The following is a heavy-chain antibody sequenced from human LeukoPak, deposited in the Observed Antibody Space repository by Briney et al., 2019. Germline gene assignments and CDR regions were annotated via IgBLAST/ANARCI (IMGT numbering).Heavy chain of an antibody. CDR3: ARGGQSKYDSSGYLNYFDY. D-gene: IGHD3-22*01. Sequence: GGSLRLSCAASGFTFSSYAMYWVRQAPGKGLEYVSSISSNGGSTYYANSVKGRFTISRDNSKNTLYLQMGSLRAEDMAVYYCARGGQSKYDSSGYLNYFDYWGQGTLDTVSS. CDR1: GFTFSSYA. V-gene: IGHV3-64*01. CDR2: ISSNGGST. J-gene: IGHJ4*02.